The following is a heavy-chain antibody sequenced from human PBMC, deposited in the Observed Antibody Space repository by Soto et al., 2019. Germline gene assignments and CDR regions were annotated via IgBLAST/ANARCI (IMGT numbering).Heavy chain of an antibody. CDR2: IYPGDSDT. Sequence: ESMTISGKRSRSSVTSYWIGWVRQMPGKEQEWMGIIYPGDSDTRYSPSFQGQVTISADKSISTAYLQWSSLKASDTAMYYCARQSVFWSGYSEFNLFYLCGPGAPIT. CDR1: RSSVTSYW. J-gene: IGHJ2*01. D-gene: IGHD3-3*01. V-gene: IGHV5-51*01. CDR3: ARQSVFWSGYSEFNLFYL.